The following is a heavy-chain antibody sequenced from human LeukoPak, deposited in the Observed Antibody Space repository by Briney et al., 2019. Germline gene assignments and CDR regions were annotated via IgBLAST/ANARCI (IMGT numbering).Heavy chain of an antibody. V-gene: IGHV3-30*02. CDR3: AKDRLGGPYFFHY. D-gene: IGHD3-16*01. CDR2: IPYDGSNK. CDR1: GFTFSSYG. Sequence: GGSLRLSCAASGFTFSSYGMHWVRQAPGKGLEWVAFIPYDGSNKYYADSVKGRFTISRDNSKNTLYLQINSLRAEDTAVCFCAKDRLGGPYFFHYWGQGTLVTVSS. J-gene: IGHJ4*02.